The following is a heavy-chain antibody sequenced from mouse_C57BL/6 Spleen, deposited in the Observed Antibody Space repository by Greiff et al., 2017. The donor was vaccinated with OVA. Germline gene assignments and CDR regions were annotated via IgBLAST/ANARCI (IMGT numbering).Heavy chain of an antibody. CDR2: INPSSGYT. V-gene: IGHV1-4*01. CDR1: GYTFTSYT. Sequence: QVQLKQSGAELARPGASVKMSCKASGYTFTSYTMPWVKQRPGQGLEWIGYINPSSGYTKYNQKFKDKATLTADKSSSTAYMQLSSLTSEDSAVYYCARAITTVVADWYFDVWGTGTTVTVSS. D-gene: IGHD1-1*01. J-gene: IGHJ1*03. CDR3: ARAITTVVADWYFDV.